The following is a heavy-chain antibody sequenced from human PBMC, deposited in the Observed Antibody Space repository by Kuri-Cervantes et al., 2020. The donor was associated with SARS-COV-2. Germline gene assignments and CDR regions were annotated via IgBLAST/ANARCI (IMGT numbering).Heavy chain of an antibody. J-gene: IGHJ5*01. Sequence: GESLKISCAASGFTFGSYAMTWVRQAPGKGLEWVSGISATSGGTYYADSVKGRFTTFRDNSNNRLYLQMSSLRAEDTAVYYCARGRDIYASSWFEYWGQGVLATVSS. D-gene: IGHD2-2*01. CDR2: ISATSGGT. V-gene: IGHV3-23*01. CDR1: GFTFGSYA. CDR3: ARGRDIYASSWFEY.